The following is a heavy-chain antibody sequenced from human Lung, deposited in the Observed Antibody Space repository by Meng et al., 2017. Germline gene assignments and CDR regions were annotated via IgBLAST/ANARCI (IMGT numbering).Heavy chain of an antibody. Sequence: EYGAGAVKHGGSLRLYCAVPGFTFNTYAMHWVRQAPGKGLEWVSLMSFDGAQIYYSDSVRGRFTISRDNSKNTLYLQMNSLRAEDTAVYYCARDKPPNDVWGRGTLVTVSS. CDR1: GFTFNTYA. CDR3: ARDKPPNDV. CDR2: MSFDGAQI. J-gene: IGHJ2*01. V-gene: IGHV3-30*01.